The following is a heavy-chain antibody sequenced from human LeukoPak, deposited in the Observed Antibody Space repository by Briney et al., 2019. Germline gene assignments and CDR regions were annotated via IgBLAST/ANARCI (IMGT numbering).Heavy chain of an antibody. CDR2: IGPTGSDR. J-gene: IGHJ4*02. CDR3: ATETNGRHYDY. V-gene: IGHV3-21*06. CDR1: GLTFSTSD. D-gene: IGHD1-14*01. Sequence: GGSLRLSCTASGLTFSTSDFNWVRQAPGKGLEWVASIGPTGSDRYHADSIKGRFTVSRDNANHFLYLQMNSLRAEDTAVYYCATETNGRHYDYWGQGTLLTVSS.